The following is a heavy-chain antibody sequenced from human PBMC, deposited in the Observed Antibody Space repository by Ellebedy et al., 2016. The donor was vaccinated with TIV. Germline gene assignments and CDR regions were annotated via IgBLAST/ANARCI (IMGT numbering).Heavy chain of an antibody. CDR3: TRGFYEKFDP. CDR1: GYTFTKYG. J-gene: IGHJ5*02. V-gene: IGHV1-18*04. D-gene: IGHD5/OR15-5a*01. Sequence: ASVKVSCRASGYTFTKYGISWVRQAPGQGLEWMGWISGYNGDTNYAQKFQGRVTMTIDTSTSTVYMELRSLSFEDTAVYYCTRGFYEKFDPWGQGTLVTVS. CDR2: ISGYNGDT.